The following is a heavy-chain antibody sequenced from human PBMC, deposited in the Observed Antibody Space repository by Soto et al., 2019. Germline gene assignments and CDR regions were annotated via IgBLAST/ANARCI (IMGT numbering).Heavy chain of an antibody. D-gene: IGHD3-22*01. CDR2: INPNTGGT. CDR3: AREATYYDSG. CDR1: GYTFTDYY. V-gene: IGHV1-2*02. J-gene: IGHJ1*01. Sequence: QVQLVQSGAEVKKPGASAKVSCKASGYTFTDYYMHWVRQAPGQGLEWMGWINPNTGGTNYAQHFQGRVTMTRDTSISTAYMELSRLRSDDTAVYYCAREATYYDSGWGQGTLVTVSS.